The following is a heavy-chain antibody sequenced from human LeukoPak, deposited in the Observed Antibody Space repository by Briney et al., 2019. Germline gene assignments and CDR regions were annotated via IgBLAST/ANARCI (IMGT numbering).Heavy chain of an antibody. D-gene: IGHD5-18*01. J-gene: IGHJ4*02. Sequence: GASVKVSCKASGGTFSSYAISWVRQAPGQGLEWMGRIIPFLGIANYAQKCQGRVTITADKSTSTAYMELSSLRSEDTAVYYCAREYDGDTAPFDYWGQGTLVTVSS. CDR3: AREYDGDTAPFDY. CDR2: IIPFLGIA. V-gene: IGHV1-69*04. CDR1: GGTFSSYA.